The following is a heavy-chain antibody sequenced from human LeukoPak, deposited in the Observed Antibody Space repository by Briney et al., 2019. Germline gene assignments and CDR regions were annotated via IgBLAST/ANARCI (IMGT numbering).Heavy chain of an antibody. D-gene: IGHD1-26*01. V-gene: IGHV3-30*03. Sequence: GGSLRLSCAASGFTFSSYGMHWVRQAPGKGLEWVAVISYDGSNKYYADSVKGRFTISRDNSKNTLYLQMNSLRAEDTAVYYCARVLGASRFDYWGQGALVTVSS. CDR1: GFTFSSYG. J-gene: IGHJ4*01. CDR3: ARVLGASRFDY. CDR2: ISYDGSNK.